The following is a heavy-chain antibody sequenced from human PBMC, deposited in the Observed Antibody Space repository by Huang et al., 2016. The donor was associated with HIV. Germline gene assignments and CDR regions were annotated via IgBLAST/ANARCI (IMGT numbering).Heavy chain of an antibody. J-gene: IGHJ4*02. D-gene: IGHD3-9*01. CDR3: ARVEINTLTGYFSSFDN. V-gene: IGHV4-34*01. CDR2: LNHSVRA. CDR1: GGSFRHYF. Sequence: QVHLQQWGAGLLKPSEALSLTCDVYGGSFRHYFWSWIRQPPGKGLAWIVKLNHSVRARYSPSITSLVTISVDTSKNQFSLKLSSVTAADTAVYYCARVEINTLTGYFSSFDNWGQGTLVTVSS.